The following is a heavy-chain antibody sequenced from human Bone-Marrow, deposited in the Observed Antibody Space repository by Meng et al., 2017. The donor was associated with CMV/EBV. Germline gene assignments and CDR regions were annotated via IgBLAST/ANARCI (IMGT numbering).Heavy chain of an antibody. CDR3: ARGGDDCSSTTCYYY. Sequence: SVKVSCKASGGTFSSYTISWVRQAPGQGLEWMGRIIPILGIANYAQKFQGRVTITADKSTSTAYMELSRLRSDDTAVYYCARGGDDCSSTTCYYYWGQGTLVTVSS. CDR1: GGTFSSYT. J-gene: IGHJ4*02. CDR2: IIPILGIA. V-gene: IGHV1-69*02. D-gene: IGHD2-2*01.